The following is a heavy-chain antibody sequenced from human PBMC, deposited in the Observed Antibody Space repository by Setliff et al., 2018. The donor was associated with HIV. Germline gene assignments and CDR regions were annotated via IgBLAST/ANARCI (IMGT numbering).Heavy chain of an antibody. D-gene: IGHD2-21*02. CDR3: ARDLWGDDYYYNNMDV. V-gene: IGHV4-4*07. Sequence: SETLSLTCTVSGGSVSNYYWTWIRQSAGKGLEWIGHINTSGSTKYNPSLKSRLTMSVDSSGNQFSLTLTSVTAADTAVYYCARDLWGDDYYYNNMDVWGKGTTVTVSS. CDR2: INTSGST. CDR1: GGSVSNYY. J-gene: IGHJ6*03.